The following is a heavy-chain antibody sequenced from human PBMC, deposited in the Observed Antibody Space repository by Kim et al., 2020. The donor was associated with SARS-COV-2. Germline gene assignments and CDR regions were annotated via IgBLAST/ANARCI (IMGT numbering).Heavy chain of an antibody. D-gene: IGHD6-13*01. CDR1: GFTFSDYY. Sequence: GGSLRLSCAASGFTFSDYYMSWIRQAPGKGLEWVSYISSSSSYTNYADSVKGRFTISRDNAKNSLYLQMNSLRAEDTAVYYCARDRANQQLVHLPDAFDIWGQGTMVTVSS. V-gene: IGHV3-11*05. J-gene: IGHJ3*02. CDR3: ARDRANQQLVHLPDAFDI. CDR2: ISSSSSYT.